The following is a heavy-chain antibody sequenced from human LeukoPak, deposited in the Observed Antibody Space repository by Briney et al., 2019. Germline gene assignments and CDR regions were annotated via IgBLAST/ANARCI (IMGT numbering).Heavy chain of an antibody. V-gene: IGHV1-2*02. CDR3: ARDPGNEVDEYYFDY. CDR2: INPNSGGT. CDR1: GYTFTGYY. J-gene: IGHJ4*02. D-gene: IGHD2-15*01. Sequence: GASVKVSCKASGYTFTGYYMHWVRQAPGQGLEWMGWINPNSGGTNYAQKFQGRATMTRDTSISTAYMELSRLRSDDTAVYYCARDPGNEVDEYYFDYWGQGTLVTVSS.